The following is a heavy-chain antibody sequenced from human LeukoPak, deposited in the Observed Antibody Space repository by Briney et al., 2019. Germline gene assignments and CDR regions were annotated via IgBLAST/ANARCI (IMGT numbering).Heavy chain of an antibody. V-gene: IGHV4-34*01. CDR2: INHSGST. CDR1: GGSFSGYY. J-gene: IGHJ6*02. D-gene: IGHD3-22*01. Sequence: PSETLSLTCAVYGGSFSGYYWSWIRQPPGKGLEWIGEINHSGSTNYSPSLKSRVTISVDTSKNQFSLKLSSVTAADTAVYYCARGPYDSSGYYYFFRYYYYGMDVWGQGTTVTVSS. CDR3: ARGPYDSSGYYYFFRYYYYGMDV.